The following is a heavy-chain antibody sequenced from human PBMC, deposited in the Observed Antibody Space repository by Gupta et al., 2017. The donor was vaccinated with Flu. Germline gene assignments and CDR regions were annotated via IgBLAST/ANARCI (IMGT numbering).Heavy chain of an antibody. CDR2: IRSKSYGETT. D-gene: IGHD3-22*01. CDR1: GFSFGDYA. Sequence: VQLVESGGGLIQPGRSLRLSCTASGFSFGDYAMTWVRQAPGKGLEWVGFIRSKSYGETTEYGASVKDRFTISRDDSKSIAYLQMNILKTEDTAVYYCTRNDYYDTAFDYWGQGTLVTVSS. CDR3: TRNDYYDTAFDY. V-gene: IGHV3-49*04. J-gene: IGHJ4*02.